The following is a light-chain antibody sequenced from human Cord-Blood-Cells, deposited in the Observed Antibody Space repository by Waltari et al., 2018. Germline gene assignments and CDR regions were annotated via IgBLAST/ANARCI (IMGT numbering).Light chain of an antibody. CDR3: CSYAGSSTWV. CDR1: SSDVGSSNL. V-gene: IGLV2-23*01. Sequence: QSALTQPASVSGSPGQSLTISCTGTSSDVGSSNLVSWYQQHPGKAPKLIIYEGSKRPSGVSNRFSGSKSGNTASLTISGLQAEDEADYYCCSYAGSSTWVFGGGTKLTVL. CDR2: EGS. J-gene: IGLJ3*02.